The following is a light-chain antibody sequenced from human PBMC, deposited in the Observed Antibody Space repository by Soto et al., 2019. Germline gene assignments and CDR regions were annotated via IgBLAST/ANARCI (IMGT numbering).Light chain of an antibody. V-gene: IGKV1-27*01. CDR3: QKYNSAPWT. J-gene: IGKJ1*01. Sequence: DIQMTQSPSSLSASVGDRVTITCRASQAISNYLAWYQQKPGKVPKLLIYAASTLQSGVPSRFSGSGSGTDFTLTISSLRPEDVASYYCQKYNSAPWTFGQGTKVEIK. CDR1: QAISNY. CDR2: AAS.